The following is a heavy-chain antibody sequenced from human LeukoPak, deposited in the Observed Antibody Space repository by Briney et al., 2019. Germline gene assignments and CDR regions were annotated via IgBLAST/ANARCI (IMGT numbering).Heavy chain of an antibody. Sequence: PGGSLRLSCAASGFTFSNAWMSWVRQAPGKGLEWVSSISSSSSYIYYADSVKGRFTISRDNAKNSLYLQMNSLRAEDTAVYYCAWGLSYVSPASFDYWGQGTLVTVSS. CDR2: ISSSSSYI. CDR3: AWGLSYVSPASFDY. CDR1: GFTFSNAW. D-gene: IGHD2-8*01. V-gene: IGHV3-21*01. J-gene: IGHJ4*02.